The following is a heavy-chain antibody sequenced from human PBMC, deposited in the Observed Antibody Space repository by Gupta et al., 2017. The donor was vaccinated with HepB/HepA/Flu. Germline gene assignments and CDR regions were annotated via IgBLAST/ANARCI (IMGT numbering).Heavy chain of an antibody. CDR3: AHAWRDGYTYYGMDV. Sequence: QITLKESGPTLVKPTQTLTVTCPFSGFSLWTSGVGVGWIRQPTGRALEWLALIYWDDDKRYSPSLRNRLTITKDTAKNQVLLTMTNMDPVDTGTYFCAHAWRDGYTYYGMDVWGQGTTVTVSS. V-gene: IGHV2-5*02. D-gene: IGHD5-24*01. CDR1: GFSLWTSGVG. J-gene: IGHJ6*02. CDR2: IYWDDDK.